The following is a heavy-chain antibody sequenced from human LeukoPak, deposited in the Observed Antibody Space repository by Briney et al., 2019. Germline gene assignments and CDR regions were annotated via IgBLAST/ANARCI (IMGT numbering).Heavy chain of an antibody. CDR3: ARVPSGSSWVYAFDI. J-gene: IGHJ3*02. D-gene: IGHD1-26*01. CDR1: GGSISSGSYY. CDR2: IYTSGST. Sequence: SXTLSXTCTVSGGSISSGSYYWSWIRQPAGKGLEWIGRIYTSGSTNYNPSLKSRVTISVDTSKNQFSLKLSSVTAADTAVYYCARVPSGSSWVYAFDIWGQGTMVTVSS. V-gene: IGHV4-61*02.